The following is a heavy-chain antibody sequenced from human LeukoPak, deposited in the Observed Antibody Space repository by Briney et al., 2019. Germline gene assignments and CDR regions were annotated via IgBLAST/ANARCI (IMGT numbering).Heavy chain of an antibody. V-gene: IGHV3-21*01. J-gene: IGHJ4*02. D-gene: IGHD3-16*01. CDR3: VRGMGGGVSNFDY. CDR1: GFTFSSYS. CDR2: ISSSSSYI. Sequence: GGSLRLSCAASGFTFSSYSMNWVRQAPGKGLEWVSSISSSSSYIYYADSVKGRFTISRDTAKNSLYLQMNSLRAEDTAVYYCVRGMGGGVSNFDYWGQGTLVTVSS.